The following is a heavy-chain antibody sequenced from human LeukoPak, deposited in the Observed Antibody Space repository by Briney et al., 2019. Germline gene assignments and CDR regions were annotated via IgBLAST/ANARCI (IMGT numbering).Heavy chain of an antibody. V-gene: IGHV4-30-2*01. J-gene: IGHJ5*02. CDR3: AGVGSDWNDVRYNWFDP. CDR1: GGSISSGDYS. CDR2: IFQSGST. D-gene: IGHD1-1*01. Sequence: SQTLSLTCAVSGGSISSGDYSWSWIRQPPGKGLEWIGYIFQSGSTYYNPSLKSRVTISVDRSKNQFSLKLSSVTAADTAVYYCAGVGSDWNDVRYNWFDPWGQGTLVTVSS.